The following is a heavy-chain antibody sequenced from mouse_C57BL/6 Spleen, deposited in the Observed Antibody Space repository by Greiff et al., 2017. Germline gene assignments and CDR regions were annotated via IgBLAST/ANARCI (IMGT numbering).Heavy chain of an antibody. V-gene: IGHV1-18*01. D-gene: IGHD4-1*01. CDR2: INPNNGGT. CDR3: ARGDYLGREYYFDY. CDR1: GYTFTDYN. Sequence: EVQLQQSGPELVKPGASVKIPCKASGYTFTDYNMDWVKQSHGKSLEWIGDINPNNGGTIYNQKFKGKATLTVDKSSSTAYMELRSLTSEDTAVYYCARGDYLGREYYFDYWGQGTTLTVSS. J-gene: IGHJ2*01.